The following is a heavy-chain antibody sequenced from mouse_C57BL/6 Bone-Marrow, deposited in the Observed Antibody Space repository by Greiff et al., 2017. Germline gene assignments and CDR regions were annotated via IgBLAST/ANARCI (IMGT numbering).Heavy chain of an antibody. CDR1: GYAFTNYL. Sequence: VKLQASGAELVRPGTSVKVSCKASGYAFTNYLIEWVKQRPGQGLEWIGVINPGSGGTNYNEKFKGKATLTADKSSSTAYMQLSSLTSEDSAVYFCARRGYYDYFDYWGQGTTLTVSS. V-gene: IGHV1-54*01. CDR2: INPGSGGT. CDR3: ARRGYYDYFDY. D-gene: IGHD2-3*01. J-gene: IGHJ2*01.